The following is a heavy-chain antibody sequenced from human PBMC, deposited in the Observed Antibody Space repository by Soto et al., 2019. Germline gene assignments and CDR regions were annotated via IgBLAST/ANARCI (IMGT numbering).Heavy chain of an antibody. D-gene: IGHD2-2*02. CDR2: IYYSGST. Sequence: SETLSLTCTVSGGSISSGDYYWSWIRQPPGKGLEWIGYIYYSGSTYYNPSLKSRVTISVDTSKNQFSLKLSSVTAADTAVYYCARDGRYCISTSCYMENWFDPWGQGTLVTVSS. CDR3: ARDGRYCISTSCYMENWFDP. V-gene: IGHV4-30-4*01. CDR1: GGSISSGDYY. J-gene: IGHJ5*02.